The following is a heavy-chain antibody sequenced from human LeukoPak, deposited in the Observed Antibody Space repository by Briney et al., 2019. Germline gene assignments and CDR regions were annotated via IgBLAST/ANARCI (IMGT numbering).Heavy chain of an antibody. Sequence: GASVKVSCKASGYTFTSYGISWVRQAPGQGLEWMGWISAYNGNTNYAQKLQGRVTMTTDTSTSTAYMELRSLRSDDTAVYYCARVIVVVPGAKVWFDPWGQGTLVTVSS. D-gene: IGHD2-2*01. CDR2: ISAYNGNT. CDR1: GYTFTSYG. V-gene: IGHV1-18*01. CDR3: ARVIVVVPGAKVWFDP. J-gene: IGHJ5*02.